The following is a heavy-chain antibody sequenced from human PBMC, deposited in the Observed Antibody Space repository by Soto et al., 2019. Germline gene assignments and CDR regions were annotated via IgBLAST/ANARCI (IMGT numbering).Heavy chain of an antibody. D-gene: IGHD5-18*01. Sequence: PGVSLRLSCAASGFTFSRYTTSWVRQAPGKGLEWVSNIIGGGGDTYYADSVKGRFTISRDNSKNTLFLQMNNLRAEDTAVYYCAKHHGYRSLSGMDVWGQGTTVTVSS. J-gene: IGHJ6*02. CDR2: IIGGGGDT. CDR1: GFTFSRYT. CDR3: AKHHGYRSLSGMDV. V-gene: IGHV3-23*01.